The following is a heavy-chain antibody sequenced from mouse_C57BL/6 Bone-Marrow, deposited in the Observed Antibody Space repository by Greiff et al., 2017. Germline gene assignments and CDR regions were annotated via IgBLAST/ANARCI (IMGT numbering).Heavy chain of an antibody. CDR3: TSTGTTRVYFDY. V-gene: IGHV1-15*01. J-gene: IGHJ2*01. D-gene: IGHD4-1*02. CDR2: IDPETGGT. Sequence: QVQLKESGAELVRPGASVTLSCKASGYTFTDYEMHWVKQTPVHGLEWIGAIDPETGGTAYNQKFKGKAILTADKSSSTAYMELRSLTSEDSAVYYCTSTGTTRVYFDYWGQGTTLTVSS. CDR1: GYTFTDYE.